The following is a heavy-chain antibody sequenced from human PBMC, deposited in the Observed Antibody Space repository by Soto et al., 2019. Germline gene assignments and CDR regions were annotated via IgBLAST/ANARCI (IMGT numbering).Heavy chain of an antibody. CDR2: INSDGSST. V-gene: IGHV3-74*01. D-gene: IGHD1-7*01. CDR1: GFTFSSYW. Sequence: GGSLRLSCAASGFTFSSYWMHWVRQAPGKGLVWVSRINSDGSSTSYADSVKGRFTISRDNAKNTLYLQMNSLRAEDTAVYYCARNWNSFYYYGMDVWGQGTTVTVSS. J-gene: IGHJ6*02. CDR3: ARNWNSFYYYGMDV.